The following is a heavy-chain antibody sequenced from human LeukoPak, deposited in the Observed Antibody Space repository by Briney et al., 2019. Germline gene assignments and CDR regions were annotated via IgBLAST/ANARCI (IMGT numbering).Heavy chain of an antibody. CDR2: IIPIFGTA. CDR1: GGTFSSYA. Sequence: ASVKVSCKASGGTFSSYAISWVRQAPGQGLEWMGGIIPIFGTANYAQKFQGRVTITADKSTSTAYMELSSLRSEDTAVYYCAREYQEGLRYFDWIFDYWGQGTLVTVSS. J-gene: IGHJ4*02. D-gene: IGHD3-9*01. V-gene: IGHV1-69*06. CDR3: AREYQEGLRYFDWIFDY.